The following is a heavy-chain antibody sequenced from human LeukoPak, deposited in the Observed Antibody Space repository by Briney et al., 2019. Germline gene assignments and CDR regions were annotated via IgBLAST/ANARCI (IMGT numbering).Heavy chain of an antibody. V-gene: IGHV4-59*08. CDR3: ATRGY. J-gene: IGHJ4*02. Sequence: ASETLSLTCTVSGGSISSEYWQWIRQPPGKGLEWVGYIYNSGNNHYNSSLKSRVTLSIDTSKNQFSLKLASVTAADTAVYYCATRGYWGQGTLVAVSS. CDR2: IYNSGNN. CDR1: GGSISSEY. D-gene: IGHD3-10*01.